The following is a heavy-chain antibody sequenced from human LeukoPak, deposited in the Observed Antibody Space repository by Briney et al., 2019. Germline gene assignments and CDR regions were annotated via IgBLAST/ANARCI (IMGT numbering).Heavy chain of an antibody. V-gene: IGHV4-39*07. CDR2: IYYSGST. Sequence: KASETLSLTCTVSGGSISSSSYYWGWIRQPPGKGLEWIGSIYYSGSTYYNPSLKSRVTISVDTSKNQFSLKLSSVTAADTAVYYCATLAAAGTTPSFDYWGQGTLVTVSS. CDR1: GGSISSSSYY. D-gene: IGHD6-13*01. J-gene: IGHJ4*02. CDR3: ATLAAAGTTPSFDY.